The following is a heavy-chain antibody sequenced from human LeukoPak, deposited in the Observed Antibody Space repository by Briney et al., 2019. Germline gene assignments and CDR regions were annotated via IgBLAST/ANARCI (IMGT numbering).Heavy chain of an antibody. CDR1: GYTFTSYY. CDR3: ARGFSRRGFDY. CDR2: INPSGGST. J-gene: IGHJ4*02. V-gene: IGHV1-46*01. Sequence: GASVKVSCKASGYTFTSYYMHWVRQAPGQGLEWMGIINPSGGSTSYAQKFHGRVTMTRDMSTSTVYMELSSLRSDDTAVYYCARGFSRRGFDYWGQGTLVTVSS. D-gene: IGHD2/OR15-2a*01.